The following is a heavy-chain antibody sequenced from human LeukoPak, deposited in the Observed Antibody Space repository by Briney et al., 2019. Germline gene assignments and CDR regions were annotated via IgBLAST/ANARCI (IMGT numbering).Heavy chain of an antibody. CDR2: INPSGGST. CDR1: GYTFTSYY. CDR3: ARERGYSYGYIDY. D-gene: IGHD5-18*01. Sequence: ASVKVSCKASGYTFTSYYMHWVRQAPGQGLEWMGIINPSGGSTSYAQKFQGRVTMTTDTSTSTAYMELRSLRSDDTAVYYCARERGYSYGYIDYWGQGTLVTVSS. J-gene: IGHJ4*02. V-gene: IGHV1-46*01.